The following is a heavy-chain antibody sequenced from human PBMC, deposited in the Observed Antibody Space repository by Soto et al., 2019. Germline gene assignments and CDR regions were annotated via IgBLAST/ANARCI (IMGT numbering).Heavy chain of an antibody. CDR3: AKDRTPPLSLSPSSQAIKNLLVGQCFDS. CDR1: GFAFHTHA. CDR2: ISASGVTT. J-gene: IGHJ4*02. V-gene: IGHV3-23*01. Sequence: EVQLLESGVGLVQPGGSLRLSCAASGFAFHTHALSWVRQAPGKGLEWVSGISASGVTTYYADSVKGRFTISRDNSKNTVTLQMNSLRAEDTAFYYCAKDRTPPLSLSPSSQAIKNLLVGQCFDSWGQGTLVTVSS. D-gene: IGHD2-8*02.